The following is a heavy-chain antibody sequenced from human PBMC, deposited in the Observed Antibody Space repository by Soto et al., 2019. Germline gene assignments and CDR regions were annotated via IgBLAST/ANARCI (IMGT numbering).Heavy chain of an antibody. CDR1: AFSLSTSGVG. V-gene: IGHV2-5*02. J-gene: IGHJ4*02. CDR3: ARLVAAGITYSLAS. Sequence: QITLKESGPTLVKPTQTLTLTCTFSAFSLSTSGVGVGWIRQPPGKALEWLTFIYWDDDKRYSQSLKSRLTSTEDTSKNQVVLTMTHMAPVDTATYYCARLVAAGITYSLASWGQGTLVTVSS. D-gene: IGHD2-21*01. CDR2: IYWDDDK.